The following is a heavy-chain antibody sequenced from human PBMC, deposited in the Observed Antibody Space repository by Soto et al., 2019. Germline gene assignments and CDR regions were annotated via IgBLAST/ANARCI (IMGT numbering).Heavy chain of an antibody. J-gene: IGHJ2*01. V-gene: IGHV1-69*08. CDR1: GGTFSXHT. Sequence: QDQLVQSGAEVKKPGSXVKVSCXASGGTFSXHTFXWVRQAPGQGLEWMGRIIPALGTATYAQKFQGRVTITADESATTVYMELNSLRSEDTAAYYCARPDFGDYWYFDLWGRGTLVTVSS. CDR2: IIPALGTA. D-gene: IGHD4-17*01. CDR3: ARPDFGDYWYFDL.